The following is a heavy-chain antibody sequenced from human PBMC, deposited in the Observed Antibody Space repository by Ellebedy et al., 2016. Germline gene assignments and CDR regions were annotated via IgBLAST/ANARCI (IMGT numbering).Heavy chain of an antibody. CDR3: VRDGGPLSQWELRGE. CDR2: ISSNSRII. V-gene: IGHV3-48*04. D-gene: IGHD1-26*01. CDR1: GFTFSNYI. Sequence: GESLKISXTASGFTFSNYIMNWVRQAPGKGLEWISYISSNSRIIYYADSVKGRFTISRDNVDNSLYLQMNSLRTEDTAVYYCVRDGGPLSQWELRGEWGQGTLVTVSS. J-gene: IGHJ4*02.